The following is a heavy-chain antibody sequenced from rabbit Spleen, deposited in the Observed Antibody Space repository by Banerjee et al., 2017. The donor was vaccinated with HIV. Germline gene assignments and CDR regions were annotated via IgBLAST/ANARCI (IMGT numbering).Heavy chain of an antibody. CDR1: GIDLMNIA. J-gene: IGHJ4*01. CDR2: IDPIFGRT. CDR3: AREGSGQVFFNL. D-gene: IGHD4-1*01. Sequence: QEQLVESGGGLVKPEGSLTLSCKASGIDLMNIAMSWVRQAPGKGLEWIGYIDPIFGRTYYASWVNGRFTISRHNAQNTLYLQLNSLTAADTATYFCAREGSGQVFFNLWGPGTLVTVS. V-gene: IGHV1S47*01.